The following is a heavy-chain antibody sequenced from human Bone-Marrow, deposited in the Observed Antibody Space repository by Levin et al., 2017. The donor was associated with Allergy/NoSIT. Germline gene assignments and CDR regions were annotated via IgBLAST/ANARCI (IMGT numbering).Heavy chain of an antibody. Sequence: GGSLRLSCAASGFTFSSYAMHWVRQAPGKGLEWVAVISYDGSNKYYADSVKGRFTISRDNSKNTLYLQMNSLRAEDTAVYYCARDGAYPMVRGVNSGGYFDYWGQGTLVTVSS. CDR2: ISYDGSNK. J-gene: IGHJ4*02. D-gene: IGHD3-10*01. CDR1: GFTFSSYA. CDR3: ARDGAYPMVRGVNSGGYFDY. V-gene: IGHV3-30-3*01.